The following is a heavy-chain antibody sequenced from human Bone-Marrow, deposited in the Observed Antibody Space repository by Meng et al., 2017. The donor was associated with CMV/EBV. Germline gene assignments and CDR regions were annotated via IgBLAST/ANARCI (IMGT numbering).Heavy chain of an antibody. D-gene: IGHD2-2*02. CDR3: ARSNYELVVPAAIHPGVGYYYGMDV. Sequence: ASVKVSCKASGYTFTSYYMHWVRQAPGQGLEWMGIINPSGGSTSYAQKFQGRVTMTRDTSTSTVYMELSSLRSEDTAVYYCARSNYELVVPAAIHPGVGYYYGMDVWGQGTTVTVSS. J-gene: IGHJ6*02. CDR1: GYTFTSYY. CDR2: INPSGGST. V-gene: IGHV1-46*01.